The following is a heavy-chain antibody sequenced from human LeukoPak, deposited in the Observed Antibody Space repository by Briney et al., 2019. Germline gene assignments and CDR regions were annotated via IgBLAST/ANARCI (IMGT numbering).Heavy chain of an antibody. V-gene: IGHV3-64*01. J-gene: IGHJ4*02. Sequence: PGGSLRLSCAASGFTFSSYAMSWVRQAPGKGLEYVSAISSNGGSTYYANSVKGRFTISRDNSKNTLYLQMGSLRAEDMAVYYCARAAYSSSWYDYWGQGTLVTVSS. CDR2: ISSNGGST. CDR3: ARAAYSSSWYDY. CDR1: GFTFSSYA. D-gene: IGHD6-13*01.